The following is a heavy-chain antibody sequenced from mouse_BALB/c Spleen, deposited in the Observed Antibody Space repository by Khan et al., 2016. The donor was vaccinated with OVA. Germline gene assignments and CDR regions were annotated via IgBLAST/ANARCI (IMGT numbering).Heavy chain of an antibody. CDR2: IWGDGST. V-gene: IGHV2-6-7*01. CDR1: GFSLTGYG. CDR3: AREIYYDYAYYYAMDY. Sequence: QVQLKESGPRLVAPSQSLSITCTVSGFSLTGYGVNWVRQPPGKGLEWLGMIWGDGSTDYNSALKSRLSISKDNSKSQVFLKMNSLHTDDTARYYCAREIYYDYAYYYAMDYWGQGTSVTVSS. J-gene: IGHJ4*01. D-gene: IGHD2-4*01.